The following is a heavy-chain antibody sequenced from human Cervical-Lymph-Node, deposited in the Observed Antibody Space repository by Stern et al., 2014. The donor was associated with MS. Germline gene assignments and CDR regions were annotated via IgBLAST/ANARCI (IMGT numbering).Heavy chain of an antibody. D-gene: IGHD2-21*01. CDR1: GSSFTSYW. V-gene: IGHV5-51*03. CDR3: ARRMLWPDAFDI. J-gene: IGHJ3*02. CDR2: IHFGNSDT. Sequence: MQLVQSGAEVKKPGESLKISCKGSGSSFTSYWIGWVRQMPGKGLAWMGIIHFGNSDTRYSPSSQGQVTMSVVKSISTAYLQWSSLKASDTAMYYCARRMLWPDAFDIWGQGTMVTVSS.